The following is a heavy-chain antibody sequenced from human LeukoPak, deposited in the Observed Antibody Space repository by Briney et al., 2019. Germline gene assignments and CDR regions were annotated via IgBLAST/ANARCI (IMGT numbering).Heavy chain of an antibody. D-gene: IGHD2-21*01. J-gene: IGHJ4*02. CDR1: GFTFSSYA. CDR3: AKRLVADD. V-gene: IGHV3-23*01. CDR2: ISGSGDTT. Sequence: GGSLRLSCAASGFTFSSYALSWVRQAPGKGLEWVSAISGSGDTTYYADSVKGRFAISRDNSKNTLYLQMNSLRAEDTAVYYCAKRLVADDWGQGTLVTVSS.